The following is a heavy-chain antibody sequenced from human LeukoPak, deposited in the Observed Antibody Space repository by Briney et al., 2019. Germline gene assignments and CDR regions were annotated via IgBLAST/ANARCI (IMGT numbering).Heavy chain of an antibody. V-gene: IGHV3-23*01. D-gene: IGHD6-19*01. CDR2: ISGSGATT. J-gene: IGHJ4*02. CDR3: AKGRVGSGWLFYG. Sequence: GGSLRLSCAASGFTFSSYAMSWVRQAPEKGLKWVSTISGSGATTYSAASLKGRFTISRDNSKNTVYLQMDRLGAEDTAVYYCAKGRVGSGWLFYGWGQGTMVTVAS. CDR1: GFTFSSYA.